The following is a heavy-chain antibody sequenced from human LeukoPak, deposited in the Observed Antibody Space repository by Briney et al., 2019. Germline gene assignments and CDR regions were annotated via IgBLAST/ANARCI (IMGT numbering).Heavy chain of an antibody. Sequence: SETLSLTCAVYGGSFRGYYWSWIRQPPGKGLEWIGEINHSGSTNYNPSLKSRVTISVDTSKNQFSLKLSSVTAADTAVYYCARHTGPGVNPYFDYWGQGTLVTVSS. D-gene: IGHD1-14*01. J-gene: IGHJ4*02. CDR2: INHSGST. CDR3: ARHTGPGVNPYFDY. V-gene: IGHV4-34*01. CDR1: GGSFRGYY.